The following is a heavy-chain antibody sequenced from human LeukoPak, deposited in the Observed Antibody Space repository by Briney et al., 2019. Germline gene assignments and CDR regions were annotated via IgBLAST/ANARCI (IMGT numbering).Heavy chain of an antibody. CDR3: ARSYDILTGYYTPYWFDP. Sequence: PSETLSLTCTVSGGSISSGSYYWSWIRQPAGKGLEWIGRIYTSGSTNYNPSLKSRVTISVDTSKNQFSLKLSSVTAADTAVYYCARSYDILTGYYTPYWFDPWGQGTLVTVSS. D-gene: IGHD3-9*01. V-gene: IGHV4-61*02. CDR2: IYTSGST. J-gene: IGHJ5*02. CDR1: GGSISSGSYY.